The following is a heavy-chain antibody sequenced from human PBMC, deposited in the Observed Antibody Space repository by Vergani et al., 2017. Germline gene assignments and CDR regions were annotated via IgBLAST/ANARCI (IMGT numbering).Heavy chain of an antibody. Sequence: QVQLVESGGGVVQPGRSLRLSCAASGFTFSSYGMHWVRQAPGTGLEWVAVIWYDGSNNDYADSGKGRFTISRDNSKNTLYLRMNSLRAEDTAVYYCAREPTYYGSLSGQYTYAFDIWGQGTMVTVSS. D-gene: IGHD3-9*01. J-gene: IGHJ3*02. V-gene: IGHV3-33*01. CDR1: GFTFSSYG. CDR2: IWYDGSNN. CDR3: AREPTYYGSLSGQYTYAFDI.